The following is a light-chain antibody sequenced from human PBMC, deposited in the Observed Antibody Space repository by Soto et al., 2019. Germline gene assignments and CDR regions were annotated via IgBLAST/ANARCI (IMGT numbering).Light chain of an antibody. J-gene: IGKJ2*01. CDR2: DAS. Sequence: DIQMTQSPSSLSASVGDRVTITCRASQSISSYLNWYQQKPGKAPKLLIYDASSLESGVPSRFSGSGSGTEFTLTISSLQPDDFATYYCQQYNSYSYTFGQGTKVDIK. CDR1: QSISSY. V-gene: IGKV1-5*01. CDR3: QQYNSYSYT.